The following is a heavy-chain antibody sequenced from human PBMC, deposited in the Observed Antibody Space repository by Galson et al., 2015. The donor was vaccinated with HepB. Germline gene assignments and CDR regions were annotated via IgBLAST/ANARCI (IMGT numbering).Heavy chain of an antibody. Sequence: SLRLSCAASGFTFSSYSMNWVRQAPGKGLEWVSSISSSSSYIYYADSVKGRFTISRDNAKNSLYLQMNSLRAEDTAVYYCARDSGDNDGDWFDPWGQGTLVTVSS. CDR2: ISSSSSYI. D-gene: IGHD1-1*01. V-gene: IGHV3-21*01. CDR1: GFTFSSYS. J-gene: IGHJ5*02. CDR3: ARDSGDNDGDWFDP.